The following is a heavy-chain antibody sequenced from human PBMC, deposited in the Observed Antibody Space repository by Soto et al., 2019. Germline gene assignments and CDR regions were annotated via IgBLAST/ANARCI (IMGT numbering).Heavy chain of an antibody. Sequence: QVQLVQSGAEVKKPGSSVKVSCKASGGTFSSYAISWVRQAPGQGLEWMGGIIPIFGTANYAQKFQGRVTITADESTSTAYMELSSLRSEDTAVYYCARDPGIAAAGTHGYFQHWGQGTLVTVSS. CDR2: IIPIFGTA. V-gene: IGHV1-69*01. CDR3: ARDPGIAAAGTHGYFQH. J-gene: IGHJ1*01. D-gene: IGHD6-13*01. CDR1: GGTFSSYA.